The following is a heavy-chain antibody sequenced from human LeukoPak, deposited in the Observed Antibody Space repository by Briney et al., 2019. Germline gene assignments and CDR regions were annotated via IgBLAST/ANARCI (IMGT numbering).Heavy chain of an antibody. D-gene: IGHD3-22*01. J-gene: IGHJ4*02. CDR1: GFTFSNAW. CDR3: TTPRGYYDSSGYYYFDY. CDR2: IKSKTDGGTT. V-gene: IGHV3-15*01. Sequence: GGSLRLSCAASGFTFSNAWMSWVRQAPGKGLEWVGRIKSKTDGGTTDYAEPVKGRFTIPRDDSKNTLYLQMNSLKTEDTAVYYCTTPRGYYDSSGYYYFDYWGQGTLVTVSS.